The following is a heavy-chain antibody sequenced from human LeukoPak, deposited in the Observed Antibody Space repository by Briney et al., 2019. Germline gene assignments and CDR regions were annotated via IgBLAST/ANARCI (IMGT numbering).Heavy chain of an antibody. D-gene: IGHD1-7*01. V-gene: IGHV3-23*01. Sequence: PGGSLRLSCAASGFTFSNHAMSWVRQAPGKGLEWVSAVSGSGGSTYYADSVKGQFTISRDNSKNTLYLQMNSLRAEDTAVYYCAKGNYNDYDYYYMDVWGKGTTVTVSS. CDR1: GFTFSNHA. J-gene: IGHJ6*03. CDR3: AKGNYNDYDYYYMDV. CDR2: VSGSGGST.